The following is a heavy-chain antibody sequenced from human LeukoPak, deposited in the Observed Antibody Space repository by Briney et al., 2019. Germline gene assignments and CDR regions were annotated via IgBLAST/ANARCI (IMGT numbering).Heavy chain of an antibody. CDR2: ISGSGGRT. CDR1: GFIFSSYA. J-gene: IGHJ4*02. CDR3: ARDFYDGFALDY. V-gene: IGHV3-23*01. D-gene: IGHD2/OR15-2a*01. Sequence: GGSLRLSCAASGFIFSSYAMSWVRQAPGKGLEWVSSISGSGGRTHYADSVKGRFTISRDNARNSLYLQMDNLRAEDTGVYYCARDFYDGFALDYWGQGTLVTVSS.